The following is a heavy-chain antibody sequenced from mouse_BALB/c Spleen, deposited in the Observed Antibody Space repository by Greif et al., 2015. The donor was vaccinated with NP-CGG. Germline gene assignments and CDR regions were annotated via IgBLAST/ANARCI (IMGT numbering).Heavy chain of an antibody. J-gene: IGHJ4*01. D-gene: IGHD1-1*02. CDR3: TRPGNYAMDF. CDR2: FRLKSNNYAT. Sequence: EVKLEESGGALVQPGGSMKLSCVASGLTFSNYWMTWVRQSPAQGLEWVAEFRLKSNNYATHYAESVKGRFTISRDDSKSSFYLQMNNLRAEDTGIYYCTRPGNYAMDFWGQGTSVTVSS. CDR1: GLTFSNYW. V-gene: IGHV6-6*02.